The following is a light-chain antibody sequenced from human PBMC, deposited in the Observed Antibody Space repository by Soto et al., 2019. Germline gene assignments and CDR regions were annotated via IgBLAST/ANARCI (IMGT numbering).Light chain of an antibody. CDR1: SSDVGSYNV. CDR3: SSYTRRSTYV. CDR2: DVS. J-gene: IGLJ1*01. V-gene: IGLV2-14*03. Sequence: QYALTQPASVSGSPGQSITIPCSGTSSDVGSYNVVSWYQQHPGKAPKLVIYDVSNRPSGVSPRFSGAKSGNTASLTIAGLQAEDEADYYCSSYTRRSTYVFGTGTKLTVL.